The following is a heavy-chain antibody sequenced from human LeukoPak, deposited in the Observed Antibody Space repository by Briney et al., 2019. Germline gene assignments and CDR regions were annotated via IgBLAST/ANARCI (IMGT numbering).Heavy chain of an antibody. J-gene: IGHJ4*02. Sequence: GGSLRLSCAASEFTFSSYWMHWVRQVPGKGLVWVSRINIDGSSSSYADSVKGRFTISRDNAKNMVYLQMNSLRAEDTAVYYCATIHLGYSYGYWGQGTLVTVSS. D-gene: IGHD5-18*01. CDR3: ATIHLGYSYGY. CDR1: EFTFSSYW. V-gene: IGHV3-74*01. CDR2: INIDGSSS.